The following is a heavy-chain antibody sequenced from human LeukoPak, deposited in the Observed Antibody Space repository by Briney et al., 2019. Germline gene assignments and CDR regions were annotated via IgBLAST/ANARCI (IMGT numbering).Heavy chain of an antibody. V-gene: IGHV4-31*03. D-gene: IGHD3-10*01. J-gene: IGHJ3*02. Sequence: SETLSLTCTVSGGSISSGGHYWSWIRQHPGKGLEWIGYIYYSGSTYYNPSLKSRVTISVDTSKNQFSLKLSSVTAADTAVYYCARVYYYGSGDAFDIWGQGTMVTVSS. CDR1: GGSISSGGHY. CDR3: ARVYYYGSGDAFDI. CDR2: IYYSGST.